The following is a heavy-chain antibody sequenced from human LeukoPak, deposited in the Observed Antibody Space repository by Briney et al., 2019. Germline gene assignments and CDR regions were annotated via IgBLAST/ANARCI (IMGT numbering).Heavy chain of an antibody. J-gene: IGHJ4*02. Sequence: EASVKVSCKASGYTFTSYAISWVRQAPGQGLEWMGRIIPILGIANYAQKFQGRVTITADKSTSTAYMELSSLRSEDTAVFYCARGCSSGSCYSGDYWGQGTLVTVSS. V-gene: IGHV1-69*04. CDR3: ARGCSSGSCYSGDY. CDR2: IIPILGIA. D-gene: IGHD2-15*01. CDR1: GYTFTSYA.